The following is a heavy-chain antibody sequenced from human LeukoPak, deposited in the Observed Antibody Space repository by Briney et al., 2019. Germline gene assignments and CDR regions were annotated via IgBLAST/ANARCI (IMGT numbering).Heavy chain of an antibody. J-gene: IGHJ4*02. CDR2: INPNSGGT. CDR1: GYTFTGYY. V-gene: IGHV1-2*02. D-gene: IGHD5-18*01. CDR3: ARGYSYGYQHFDY. Sequence: VSVKVSCKASGYTFTGYYMHWVRQAPGQGLEWMGWINPNSGGTNYAQKFQGRVTMTRDTSISTAYMELSRLRSDDTAVYYCARGYSYGYQHFDYWGQGTLVTVSS.